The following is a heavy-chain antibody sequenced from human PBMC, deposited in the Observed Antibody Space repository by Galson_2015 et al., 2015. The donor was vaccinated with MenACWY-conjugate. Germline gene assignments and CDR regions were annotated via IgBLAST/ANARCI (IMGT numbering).Heavy chain of an antibody. D-gene: IGHD3-10*01. J-gene: IGHJ5*02. Sequence: SGYTFTNYDITWVRQAPGQGLEWMGWISHYNGNTRFGEKVQGRVSMTTDTSTNTAYMELRSLRSDDTAVYYCARVSLRDSGSNPNWLDPGGQGTLVTVSS. CDR1: GYTFTNYD. CDR2: ISHYNGNT. CDR3: ARVSLRDSGSNPNWLDP. V-gene: IGHV1-18*04.